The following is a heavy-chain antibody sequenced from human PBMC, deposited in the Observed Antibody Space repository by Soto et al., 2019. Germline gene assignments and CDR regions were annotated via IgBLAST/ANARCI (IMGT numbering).Heavy chain of an antibody. V-gene: IGHV3-21*06. CDR2: ISSGSNYT. CDR1: GFTFSSYS. D-gene: IGHD3-10*01. J-gene: IGHJ6*03. Sequence: EVQLVEPGGGLVKPGGSLRLSCVVSGFTFSSYSMNWVRQAPGKGLEWVSSISSGSNYTYYADSVKGRFTISRDNAKNSVYLQMNSLRAEDTALHYCARDFKESQYYYYCMDVWGKGTTVTVSS. CDR3: ARDFKESQYYYYCMDV.